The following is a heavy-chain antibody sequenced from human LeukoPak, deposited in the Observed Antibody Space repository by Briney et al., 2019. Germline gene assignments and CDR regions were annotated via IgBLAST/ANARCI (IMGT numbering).Heavy chain of an antibody. CDR3: ARSQQQLVPPYFDY. V-gene: IGHV4-59*01. CDR2: IYYSGST. D-gene: IGHD6-13*01. CDR1: GGSISSYY. Sequence: SETLSLTCTVSGGSISSYYWSWIRQPPGKGLEWIGYIYYSGSTNYNPSLKSRVTISVDTSKNQFSLKLSSVTAAGTAVYYCARSQQQLVPPYFDYWGQGTLVTVSS. J-gene: IGHJ4*02.